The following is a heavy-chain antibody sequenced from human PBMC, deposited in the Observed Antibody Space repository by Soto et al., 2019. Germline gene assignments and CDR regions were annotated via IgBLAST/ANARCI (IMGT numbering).Heavy chain of an antibody. Sequence: GGSLRLSCAASGFTFSSYGMTWVRQAPGKGLEWVSFSSATGAGTYYADSVKGRFTISRDNSKNTLYLQMTSLRADDTAVYYCAKDRRAGGNYRFYSDFWCQGALVTVSS. CDR3: AKDRRAGGNYRFYSDF. J-gene: IGHJ4*02. D-gene: IGHD3-16*02. V-gene: IGHV3-23*01. CDR2: SSATGAGT. CDR1: GFTFSSYG.